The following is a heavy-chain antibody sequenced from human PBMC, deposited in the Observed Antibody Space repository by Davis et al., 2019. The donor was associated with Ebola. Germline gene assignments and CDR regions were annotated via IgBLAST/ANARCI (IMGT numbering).Heavy chain of an antibody. V-gene: IGHV3-21*01. CDR1: GFTFSSYS. CDR2: ISSSSSYI. J-gene: IGHJ4*02. CDR3: ARRNSSGYYYLVY. D-gene: IGHD3-22*01. Sequence: PGGSLRLSCAASGFTFSSYSMNWVRQAPGKGLEWVSSISSSSSYIYYADSVKGRFTISRDNAKNSLYLQMNSLRAEDTAVYYCARRNSSGYYYLVYWGQGTLVTVSS.